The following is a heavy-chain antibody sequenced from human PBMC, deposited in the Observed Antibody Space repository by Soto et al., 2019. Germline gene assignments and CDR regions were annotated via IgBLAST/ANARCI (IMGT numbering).Heavy chain of an antibody. J-gene: IGHJ4*02. V-gene: IGHV3-74*01. CDR2: INSDGSST. CDR3: ARGLYYYDSSGNFDY. D-gene: IGHD3-22*01. Sequence: TGGSLRLSCAASGFTFSSYWMHWVRQAPGKGLVWVSRINSDGSSTSYADSVKGRFTISRDNAKNTLYLQMNSLRAEDTAVYYCARGLYYYDSSGNFDYWGQGTLVTVSS. CDR1: GFTFSSYW.